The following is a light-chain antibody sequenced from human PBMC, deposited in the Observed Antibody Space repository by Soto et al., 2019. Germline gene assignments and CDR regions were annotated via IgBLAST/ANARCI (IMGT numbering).Light chain of an antibody. J-gene: IGKJ1*01. Sequence: EIVMTQSPATLSVSPGERDPLSCRASQSVSSNLAWYQQKPGQAPRLLIYGASTRATGIPARFSGSGSGTEFTLTISSLQSEDFAVYYCQQYNNWPLTFGQGTKVDI. CDR2: GAS. CDR1: QSVSSN. V-gene: IGKV3-15*01. CDR3: QQYNNWPLT.